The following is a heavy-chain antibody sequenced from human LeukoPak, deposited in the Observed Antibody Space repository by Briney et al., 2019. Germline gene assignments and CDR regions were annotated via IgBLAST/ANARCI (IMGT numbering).Heavy chain of an antibody. J-gene: IGHJ4*02. Sequence: SETLSLTCTVSGVSISSYYWSWIRQPPGKGLEWIGYIYYSGSTNYNPSLKSRVTISVDTSKNQFSLKLSSVTAADTAVYYCARDRGGRWDYWGQGTLVTVSS. V-gene: IGHV4-59*01. CDR1: GVSISSYY. CDR2: IYYSGST. CDR3: ARDRGGRWDY. D-gene: IGHD1-26*01.